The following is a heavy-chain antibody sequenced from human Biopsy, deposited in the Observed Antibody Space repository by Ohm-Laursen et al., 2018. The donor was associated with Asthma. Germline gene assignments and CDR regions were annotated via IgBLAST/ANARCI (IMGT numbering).Heavy chain of an antibody. CDR3: GRDMGGFGSGWFPVEF. CDR1: GFTFDDYG. CDR2: INWNGGST. J-gene: IGHJ4*02. V-gene: IGHV3-20*01. Sequence: GSLRLSCAAPGFTFDDYGMSWVRQAPGKGLDWVSGINWNGGSTGYADSVKGRFTISRDNAKNSLYLQMNSLRAEDTALYHCGRDMGGFGSGWFPVEFWGPGTLVTVSS. D-gene: IGHD6-19*01.